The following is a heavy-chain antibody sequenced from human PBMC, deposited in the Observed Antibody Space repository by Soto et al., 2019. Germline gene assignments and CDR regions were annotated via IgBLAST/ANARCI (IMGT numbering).Heavy chain of an antibody. V-gene: IGHV3-49*04. CDR2: IRSKAYGGTT. CDR3: TRGYDSSGYYSCVDY. CDR1: GFTFGDYA. Sequence: GGSLRLSCTASGFTFGDYAMSWVRQAPGKGLEWVGFIRSKAYGGTTEYAASVKGRFTISRDDSKSIAYLQMNSLKTEDTAGYYCTRGYDSSGYYSCVDYWGQGT. J-gene: IGHJ4*02. D-gene: IGHD3-22*01.